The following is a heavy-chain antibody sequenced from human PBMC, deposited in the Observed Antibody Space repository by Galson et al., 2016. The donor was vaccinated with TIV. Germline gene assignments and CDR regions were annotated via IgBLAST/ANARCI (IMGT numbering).Heavy chain of an antibody. CDR2: INSYGGGA. J-gene: IGHJ6*02. CDR1: GYSFSTYA. CDR3: AKQFVDV. D-gene: IGHD5-24*01. V-gene: IGHV3-64*04. Sequence: SLRLSCAASGYSFSTYAMHWVRQAPGTGLKHVAVINSYGGGADYADSVKGRFTISRDNSKNTLYLQMDSLRAEDTAVYYCAKQFVDVWGQGTTVTVSS.